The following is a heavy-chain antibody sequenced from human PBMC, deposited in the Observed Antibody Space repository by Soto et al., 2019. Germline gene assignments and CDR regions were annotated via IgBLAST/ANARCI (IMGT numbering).Heavy chain of an antibody. D-gene: IGHD6-6*01. J-gene: IGHJ5*02. CDR2: IYYSGST. CDR3: ARVASKISIAARRVPNWFDP. Sequence: SETLSLTCTVSGGSISSYYWSWIRQPPGKGLEWIGYIYYSGSTNYNPSLKSRVTISVDTSKNQFSLKLSSVTAADTAVYYCARVASKISIAARRVPNWFDPWGQGTLVIVSS. V-gene: IGHV4-59*01. CDR1: GGSISSYY.